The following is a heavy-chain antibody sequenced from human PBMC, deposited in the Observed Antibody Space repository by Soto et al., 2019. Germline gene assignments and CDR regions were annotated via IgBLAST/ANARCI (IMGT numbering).Heavy chain of an antibody. J-gene: IGHJ6*02. Sequence: GASVKVSCKASGGTFSSYAISWVRQAPGQGLEWMGGIIPIFGTANYAQKFQGRVTITADESTSTAYMELSSLRSEDTAVYYCARYGAYCTNGVCRGIYYYYGMDVWGQGTTVTVS. V-gene: IGHV1-69*13. CDR2: IIPIFGTA. CDR1: GGTFSSYA. D-gene: IGHD2-8*01. CDR3: ARYGAYCTNGVCRGIYYYYGMDV.